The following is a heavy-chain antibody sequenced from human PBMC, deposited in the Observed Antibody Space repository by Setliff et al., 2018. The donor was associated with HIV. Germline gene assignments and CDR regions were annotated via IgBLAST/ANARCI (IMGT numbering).Heavy chain of an antibody. D-gene: IGHD5-18*01. CDR2: IYHSGTT. Sequence: PSETLSLTCAVSGYSISSGYYWGWIRQPPGKGLEWIGNIYHSGTTYYNPSLKSRITISLDTSKNQFSLRMRSVTAADTAVYYCARVFVDTAVLRVLEYYFDSWGRGTLVTVSS. CDR1: GYSISSGYY. CDR3: ARVFVDTAVLRVLEYYFDS. V-gene: IGHV4-38-2*01. J-gene: IGHJ4*02.